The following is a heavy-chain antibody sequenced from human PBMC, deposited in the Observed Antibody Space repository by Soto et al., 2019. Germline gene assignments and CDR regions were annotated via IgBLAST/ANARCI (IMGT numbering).Heavy chain of an antibody. CDR1: VYTFTRYG. Sequence: ASVKVFCKASVYTFTRYGISWVRQAPGQGLEWMGWISAYNGNTNYAQKLQGRVTMTTDTSTSTAYMELRSLRSDDTAVYYCAKVLVFTIREGFDYWGLGTLVPVS. J-gene: IGHJ4*02. CDR2: ISAYNGNT. V-gene: IGHV1-18*01. D-gene: IGHD3-10*01. CDR3: AKVLVFTIREGFDY.